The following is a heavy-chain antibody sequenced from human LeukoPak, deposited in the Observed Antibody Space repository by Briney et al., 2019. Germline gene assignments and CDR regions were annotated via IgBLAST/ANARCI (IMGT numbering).Heavy chain of an antibody. V-gene: IGHV1-69*05. CDR1: GGTFSSYA. D-gene: IGHD3-22*01. CDR3: ASYPVVEGSYYDSSDHVIVYFQH. CDR2: IIPIFGTA. Sequence: SVKVSCKASGGTFSSYAISWVRQAPGQGLEWMGGIIPIFGTANYAQKFQGRVTITTDESTSTAYMELSSLRSEDTAVYYCASYPVVEGSYYDSSDHVIVYFQHWGQGSLVTVSS. J-gene: IGHJ1*01.